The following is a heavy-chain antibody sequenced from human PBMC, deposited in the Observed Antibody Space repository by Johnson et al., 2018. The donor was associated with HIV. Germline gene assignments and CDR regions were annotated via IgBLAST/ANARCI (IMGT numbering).Heavy chain of an antibody. D-gene: IGHD3-22*01. J-gene: IGHJ3*02. CDR2: VSYDGSNK. CDR3: ARDPSYDMAHTDGFDI. V-gene: IGHV3-30*04. Sequence: QVQLVESGGGLVQPGGSLRLSCAASGFTFSSYAMHWVRRAPGKGLEWLAVVSYDGSNKYYADSVKGRFTISRDNSKDTLYLQMNSLRAEDTAVYYCARDPSYDMAHTDGFDIWGQGTMVTVSS. CDR1: GFTFSSYA.